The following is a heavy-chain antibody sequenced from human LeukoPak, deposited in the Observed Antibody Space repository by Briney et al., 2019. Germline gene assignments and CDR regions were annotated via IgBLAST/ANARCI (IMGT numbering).Heavy chain of an antibody. D-gene: IGHD3-10*01. V-gene: IGHV1-18*01. J-gene: IGHJ6*03. Sequence: ASVKVSCKASGYTFTTYGITWVRQAPGQGLEWMGWISAYNGNTNYAQKLQGRVTMTTDTSTSTAYMELRSLRSDDTAVYYCAREVWFGELSHYYYMDVWGKGTTVTVSS. CDR2: ISAYNGNT. CDR1: GYTFTTYG. CDR3: AREVWFGELSHYYYMDV.